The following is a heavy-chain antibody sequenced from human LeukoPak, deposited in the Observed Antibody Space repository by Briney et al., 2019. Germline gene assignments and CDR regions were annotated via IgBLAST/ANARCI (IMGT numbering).Heavy chain of an antibody. V-gene: IGHV3-48*04. Sequence: GGSLRLSCETSGVTFSSFSLNWVRQAPGRGLEWLSYISSSSRSKYYADSVKGRFIVSRDNAKNSLYLQMDSLRAEDTALYYCASQSSGSSTRAPDFWGQGTLVTVSS. CDR1: GVTFSSFS. D-gene: IGHD1-26*01. J-gene: IGHJ4*02. CDR3: ASQSSGSSTRAPDF. CDR2: ISSSSRSK.